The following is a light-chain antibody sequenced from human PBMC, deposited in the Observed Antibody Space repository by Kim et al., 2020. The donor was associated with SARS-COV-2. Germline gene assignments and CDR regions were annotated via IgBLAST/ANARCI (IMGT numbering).Light chain of an antibody. CDR1: QSVSSN. CDR2: GAS. CDR3: QQYNNWPYT. J-gene: IGKJ2*01. V-gene: IGKV3-15*01. Sequence: GSPGERAPLACRASQSVSSNVAWYQQKPGQAPRLLIYGASTRATGIPARFSGSGSGTEFTLTISSLQSEDFAVYYCQQYNNWPYTFGQGTKLEIK.